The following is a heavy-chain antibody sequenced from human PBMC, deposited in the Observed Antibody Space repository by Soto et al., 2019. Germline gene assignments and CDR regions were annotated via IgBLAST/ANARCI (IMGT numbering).Heavy chain of an antibody. CDR2: INAGNGNT. CDR1: GYTFTSYA. D-gene: IGHD2-2*02. CDR3: ARDLTAVVPAAIDVAARPYYYYGMDV. J-gene: IGHJ6*02. Sequence: ASVKVSCKASGYTFTSYAMHWVRQAPGQRLEWMGWINAGNGNTKYSQKFQGRVTITRDTSASTAYMELSSLRSEDTAVYYCARDLTAVVPAAIDVAARPYYYYGMDVWGQGTTVTVS. V-gene: IGHV1-3*01.